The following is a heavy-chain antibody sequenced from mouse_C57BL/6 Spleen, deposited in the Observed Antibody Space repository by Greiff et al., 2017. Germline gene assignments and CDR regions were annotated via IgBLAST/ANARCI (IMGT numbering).Heavy chain of an antibody. CDR1: GYAFSSSW. V-gene: IGHV1-82*01. CDR2: IYPGDGDT. CDR3: ARSGSNYGGVAY. Sequence: QVQLQQSGPELVKPGASVKISCKASGYAFSSSWMNWVKQRPGKGLEWIGRIYPGDGDTNYNGKFKGKATLTADKSSSTAYMQRSSLTSEDSAVYCCARSGSNYGGVAYWGQGTLVTVSA. D-gene: IGHD2-5*01. J-gene: IGHJ3*01.